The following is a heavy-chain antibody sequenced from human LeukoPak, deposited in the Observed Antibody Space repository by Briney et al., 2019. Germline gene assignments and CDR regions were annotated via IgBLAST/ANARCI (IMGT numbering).Heavy chain of an antibody. V-gene: IGHV1-2*02. J-gene: IGHJ4*02. CDR1: GYTFTGYY. D-gene: IGHD1-26*01. CDR3: ARVHPPSTVRGYFDY. CDR2: INPNSGGT. Sequence: GASVKVSCKASGYTFTGYYMHWVRQAPGQGLEWMGWINPNSGGTNYAQKFQGRVTMTRDTSISTAYMELSRLRSDDTAVYYCARVHPPSTVRGYFDYWGQGTLVTVSS.